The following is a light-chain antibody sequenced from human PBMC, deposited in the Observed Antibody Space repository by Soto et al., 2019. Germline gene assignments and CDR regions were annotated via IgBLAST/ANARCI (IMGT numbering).Light chain of an antibody. CDR3: SSYTSSSTCV. CDR1: SSDVGGYNY. V-gene: IGLV2-14*01. J-gene: IGLJ1*01. Sequence: QFALTQPASVSGSPGQSITISCTGTSSDVGGYNYVSWYQQHPGKAPKLMIYDVSNRPSGVSNRFSGSKSGITASLTISGLQAEDEADYNCSSYTSSSTCVFGTGTKVTVL. CDR2: DVS.